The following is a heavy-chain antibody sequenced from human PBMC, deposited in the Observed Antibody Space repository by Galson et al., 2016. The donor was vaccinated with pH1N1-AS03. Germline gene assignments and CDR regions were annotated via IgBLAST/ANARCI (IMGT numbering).Heavy chain of an antibody. Sequence: WIRQPPGKGLEWIGHVYNSGSTNYNPSLKGRVAISVDTSKNQFSLKLNSVTAADAAVYYCATGLGWTADDWGQGTLVTVSS. CDR3: ATGLGWTADD. J-gene: IGHJ4*02. CDR2: VYNSGST. V-gene: IGHV4-59*01. D-gene: IGHD4-23*01.